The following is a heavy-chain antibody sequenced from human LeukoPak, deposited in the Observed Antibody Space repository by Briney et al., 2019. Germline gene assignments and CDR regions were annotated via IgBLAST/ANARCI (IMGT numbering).Heavy chain of an antibody. V-gene: IGHV1-69*13. J-gene: IGHJ3*02. D-gene: IGHD4-17*01. CDR1: GYTFTSYG. Sequence: SVKVSCKASGYTFTSYGISWVRQAPGQGLEWMGGIIPIFGTANYAQKFQGRVTITADESTSTAYMELSSLRSEDTAVYYCARPTATTVTDYDAFDIWGQGTMVTVSS. CDR3: ARPTATTVTDYDAFDI. CDR2: IIPIFGTA.